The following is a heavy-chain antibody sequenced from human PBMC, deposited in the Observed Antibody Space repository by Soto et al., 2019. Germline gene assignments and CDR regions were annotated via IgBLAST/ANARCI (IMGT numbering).Heavy chain of an antibody. CDR3: AKDRMVAAHWVWWYFDL. Sequence: EVQLLESGGGLVQPGGSLRLSCAASGFTFSSYAMSWVRQAPGKGLEWVSAISGSGGSTYYADSVKGRFTISRDNSKNTLYLQMNSLRAEDTAVYYCAKDRMVAAHWVWWYFDLWGRGTLVTVSS. CDR2: ISGSGGST. CDR1: GFTFSSYA. V-gene: IGHV3-23*01. D-gene: IGHD2-15*01. J-gene: IGHJ2*01.